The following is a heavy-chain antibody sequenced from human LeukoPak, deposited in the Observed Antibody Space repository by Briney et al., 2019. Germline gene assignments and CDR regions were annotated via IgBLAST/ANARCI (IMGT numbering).Heavy chain of an antibody. V-gene: IGHV3-23*01. D-gene: IGHD1-26*01. CDR3: AKAHGGSYHSGID. Sequence: PGGSLRLSCGVSGYIFSSYALGWVRQAPGKGLEWVSIISGSGGITYYADSVVKGRFTISRDKSKNTMYMQMNSLRAEDTAEYYCAKAHGGSYHSGIDWGQGTLVIVSS. CDR2: ISGSGGIT. CDR1: GYIFSSYA. J-gene: IGHJ4*02.